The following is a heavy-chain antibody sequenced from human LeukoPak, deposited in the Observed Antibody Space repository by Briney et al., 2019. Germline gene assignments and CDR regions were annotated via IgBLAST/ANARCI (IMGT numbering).Heavy chain of an antibody. J-gene: IGHJ5*02. D-gene: IGHD3-10*01. V-gene: IGHV4-59*01. CDR2: IYYSGST. Sequence: SETLSLTCTVSGGSISSYYWSWIRQPPGKGLEWIAYIYYSGSTNYNPSLKSRVTISVDTSKNQFSLKLSSVTAADTAVYYCARGGYYGSGNDFRFDPWGQGTLVTVSS. CDR1: GGSISSYY. CDR3: ARGGYYGSGNDFRFDP.